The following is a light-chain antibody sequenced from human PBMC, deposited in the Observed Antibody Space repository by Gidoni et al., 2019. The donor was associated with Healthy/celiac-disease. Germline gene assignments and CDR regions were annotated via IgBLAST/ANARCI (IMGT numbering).Light chain of an antibody. Sequence: EIVLTQSPGTLSLSPGERATLSCRASQSVSSSYLAWYQQKPGQAPRLLIYGASSRATGIPDRFSGSGSGTDFTLTISRLEPEDFAVHYCQQYGSSLLFGQGTKLEIK. CDR2: GAS. J-gene: IGKJ2*01. V-gene: IGKV3-20*01. CDR3: QQYGSSLL. CDR1: QSVSSSY.